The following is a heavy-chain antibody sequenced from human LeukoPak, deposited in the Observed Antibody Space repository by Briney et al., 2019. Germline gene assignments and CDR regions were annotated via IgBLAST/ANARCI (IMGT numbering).Heavy chain of an antibody. J-gene: IGHJ6*04. Sequence: PGGSLRLFCAASGFTFSDYYMSWIRQAPGKGLEWVSYISSSSSYTNYADSVKGRFTISRDNAKNSLYLQMNSLRAEDTAVYYCARDGAWDIVVPPYYYGMDVWGKGTTVTVSS. CDR3: ARDGAWDIVVPPYYYGMDV. D-gene: IGHD2-15*01. CDR1: GFTFSDYY. CDR2: ISSSSSYT. V-gene: IGHV3-11*06.